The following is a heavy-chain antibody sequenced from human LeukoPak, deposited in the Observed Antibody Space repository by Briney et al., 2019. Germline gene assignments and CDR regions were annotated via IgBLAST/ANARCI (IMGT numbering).Heavy chain of an antibody. V-gene: IGHV3-7*01. J-gene: IGHJ4*02. CDR1: GFIFKSYW. CDR3: ARVEYTY. D-gene: IGHD1-1*01. CDR2: IKQDGSEE. Sequence: PGGSLRLSCAASGFIFKSYWMSWVRQAPGKGLEWVANIKQDGSEENYVDSVRGRFTISRDNAKKSLYLQMNSLRAEDTAVYYCARVEYTYWGQGTLVTVSS.